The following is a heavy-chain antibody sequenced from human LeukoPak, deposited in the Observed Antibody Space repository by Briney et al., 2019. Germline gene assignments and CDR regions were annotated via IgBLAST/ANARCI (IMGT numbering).Heavy chain of an antibody. V-gene: IGHV1-2*02. Sequence: ASVKVSCKASGNTFTGYYMHWVRQAPGQGLEWMGWINPNSGGTNYAQKFQGRVTMTRDTSISTAYMELSRLRSDDTAVYYCARERYCSSTSCYKLDYWGQGTLVTVSS. CDR3: ARERYCSSTSCYKLDY. CDR2: INPNSGGT. J-gene: IGHJ4*02. D-gene: IGHD2-2*01. CDR1: GNTFTGYY.